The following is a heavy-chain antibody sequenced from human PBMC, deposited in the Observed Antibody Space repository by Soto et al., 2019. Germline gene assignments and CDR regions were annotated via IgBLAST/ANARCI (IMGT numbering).Heavy chain of an antibody. D-gene: IGHD2-15*01. CDR2: ISSDGTGT. V-gene: IGHV3-74*01. Sequence: EEQLVESGGGLVQPGGSLRLSCVASGFTFTDYWIHWVRQAPGKGLVWVSRISSDGTGTTYADSVKGRFAISRDNAKNTVYLQMNSLRAEDTAVYFCARVKLPRYHYYYGMDVWGQGTAVTVSS. CDR1: GFTFTDYW. J-gene: IGHJ6*02. CDR3: ARVKLPRYHYYYGMDV.